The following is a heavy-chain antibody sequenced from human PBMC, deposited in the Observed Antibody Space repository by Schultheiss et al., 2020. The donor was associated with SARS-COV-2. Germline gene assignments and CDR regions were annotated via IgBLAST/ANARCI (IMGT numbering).Heavy chain of an antibody. Sequence: GGSLRLSCSASGFTFSSYAMHWVRQAPGKGLEYVSAISSNGGSTYYADSVKGRFTISRDNSKNTLYLQMNSLRAEDTAVYYCARYCSSTSCPGGQLCGPWGQGTLVTVSS. D-gene: IGHD2-2*01. V-gene: IGHV3-64*04. CDR2: ISSNGGST. CDR3: ARYCSSTSCPGGQLCGP. CDR1: GFTFSSYA. J-gene: IGHJ4*02.